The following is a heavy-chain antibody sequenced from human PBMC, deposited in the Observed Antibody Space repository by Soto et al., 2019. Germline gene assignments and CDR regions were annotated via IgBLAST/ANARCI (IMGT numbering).Heavy chain of an antibody. CDR3: VRERPSRQGRKRGG. D-gene: IGHD3-10*01. Sequence: SETLSLTCTVTGGSMTSGDQYWTWIRHRPGEGLEWFGYINHRGSLYYNPSLKSRVSMSVDTSKNHFSLNLSSVTAADTAVYYWVRERPSRQGRKRGGWGQGTTVTGSS. J-gene: IGHJ6*02. CDR2: INHRGSL. V-gene: IGHV4-31*03. CDR1: GGSMTSGDQY.